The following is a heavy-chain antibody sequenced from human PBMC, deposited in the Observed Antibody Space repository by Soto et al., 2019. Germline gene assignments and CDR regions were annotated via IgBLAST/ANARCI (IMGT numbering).Heavy chain of an antibody. CDR1: GGSISSGGCY. V-gene: IGHV4-31*03. Sequence: PSGTLSLTRTVSGGSISSGGCYWSWIRQHPGKGLEWIGYIYYSGSTYYNPSLKSRVTISVDTSKNQFSLKLSSVTAADTAVYYCARVNVYGDDGATFWFDPLAQQTPLTVSS. J-gene: IGHJ5*01. D-gene: IGHD4-17*01. CDR3: ARVNVYGDDGATFWFDP. CDR2: IYYSGST.